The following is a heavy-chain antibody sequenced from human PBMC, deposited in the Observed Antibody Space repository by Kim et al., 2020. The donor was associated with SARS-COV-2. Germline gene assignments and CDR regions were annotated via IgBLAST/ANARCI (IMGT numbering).Heavy chain of an antibody. CDR1: GGSISSGGYY. Sequence: SETLSLTCTVSGGSISSGGYYWSWIRQHPGKGLEWIGYIYYSGSTYYNPSLKSRVTISVDTSKNQFSLKLSSVTAADTAVYYCARDSDYGDDSNWFDPWGQGTLVTVSS. J-gene: IGHJ5*02. CDR3: ARDSDYGDDSNWFDP. V-gene: IGHV4-31*03. D-gene: IGHD4-17*01. CDR2: IYYSGST.